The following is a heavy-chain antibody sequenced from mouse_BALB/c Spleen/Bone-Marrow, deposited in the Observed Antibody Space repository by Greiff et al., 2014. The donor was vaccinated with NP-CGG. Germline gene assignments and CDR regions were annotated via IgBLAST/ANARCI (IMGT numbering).Heavy chain of an antibody. CDR2: INPSNGGT. D-gene: IGHD2-4*01. J-gene: IGHJ4*01. CDR1: GYTFTSYS. CDR3: TRSRYDYDNAMDC. Sequence: VHLVESGAELVKPGASVKLSCKAPGYTFTSYSMYWVKQRPGQGLEWIGEINPSNGGTNFNEKFKSKATLTVDKSSSTAYMQRSSLTAEDSAVYYWTRSRYDYDNAMDCWGQGTSVTVSS. V-gene: IGHV1S81*02.